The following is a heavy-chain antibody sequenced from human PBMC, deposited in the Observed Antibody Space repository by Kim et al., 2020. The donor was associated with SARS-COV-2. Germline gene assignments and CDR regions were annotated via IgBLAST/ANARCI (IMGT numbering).Heavy chain of an antibody. J-gene: IGHJ4*02. Sequence: RVRFTISRDNAKNSLYLQVNSLRAEDTAVYYCARDPYYYDSSGYYYYFDYWGQGALVTVSS. CDR3: ARDPYYYDSSGYYYYFDY. V-gene: IGHV3-11*05. D-gene: IGHD3-22*01.